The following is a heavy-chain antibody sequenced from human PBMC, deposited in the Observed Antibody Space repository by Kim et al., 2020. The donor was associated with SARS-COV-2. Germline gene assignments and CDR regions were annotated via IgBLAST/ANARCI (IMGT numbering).Heavy chain of an antibody. CDR2: RGSP. CDR3: ARGDSR. Sequence: RGSPNYNSSLKSRVTISVDTSKNQFSLKLSSVIAADTGVYYCARGDSRWGQGTLVTVSS. J-gene: IGHJ4*02. D-gene: IGHD2-15*01. V-gene: IGHV4-34*01.